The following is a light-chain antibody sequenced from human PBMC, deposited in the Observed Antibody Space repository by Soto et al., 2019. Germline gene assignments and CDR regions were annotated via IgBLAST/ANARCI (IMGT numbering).Light chain of an antibody. J-gene: IGLJ1*01. CDR2: EVS. CDR3: SSYTSSSAEV. Sequence: QSALTQPASVSGSPGQSITISCTGTSSDVGGYNYVSWYQQHPGKAPKLMIYEVSDRPSGVSNRFSGSKSGNTASLTISGLQAEDVADYYCSSYTSSSAEVVGTGTKLTVL. V-gene: IGLV2-14*01. CDR1: SSDVGGYNY.